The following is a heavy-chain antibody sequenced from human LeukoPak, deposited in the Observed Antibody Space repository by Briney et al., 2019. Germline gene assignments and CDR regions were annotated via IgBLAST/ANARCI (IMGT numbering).Heavy chain of an antibody. Sequence: GGSLRLSCAVSGFTFRNYWMSWVRQAPGKGLEWVANINEDGNKKYYADSVKGRFTISRDNSKNTLYLQMNSLRAEDTAVYYCAKDPAWELIDYYFDYWGQGTLVTVSS. V-gene: IGHV3-7*01. CDR1: GFTFRNYW. J-gene: IGHJ4*02. CDR3: AKDPAWELIDYYFDY. D-gene: IGHD1-26*01. CDR2: INEDGNKK.